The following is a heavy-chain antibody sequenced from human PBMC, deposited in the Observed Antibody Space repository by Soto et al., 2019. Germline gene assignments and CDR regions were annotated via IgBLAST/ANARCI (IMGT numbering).Heavy chain of an antibody. J-gene: IGHJ3*02. CDR3: ARDLSGDYGALDT. CDR2: IWYDGSNK. D-gene: IGHD4-17*01. CDR1: GFTFSSYG. V-gene: IGHV3-33*01. Sequence: GGSLGLSCAPSGFTFSSYGMHWARQAPGKGLEWVAVIWYDGSNKVYADSVKGRFTISRDNSKNTLYLQMNSLRAEDTAVYYCARDLSGDYGALDTWGQGTMVTVSS.